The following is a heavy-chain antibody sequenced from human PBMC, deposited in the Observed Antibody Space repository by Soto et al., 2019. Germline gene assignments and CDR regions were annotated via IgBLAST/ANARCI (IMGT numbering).Heavy chain of an antibody. Sequence: SETLSLTCTVSGGSISSGGYYWSWIRQHPGKGLEWIGYIYYSGSTYYNPSLKSRVTISVDTSKNQFSLKLSSVTAADTAVYYCARDSTINYGGNSDGGSWFDPWGQGTLVTVSS. CDR2: IYYSGST. D-gene: IGHD4-17*01. J-gene: IGHJ5*02. CDR1: GGSISSGGYY. CDR3: ARDSTINYGGNSDGGSWFDP. V-gene: IGHV4-31*03.